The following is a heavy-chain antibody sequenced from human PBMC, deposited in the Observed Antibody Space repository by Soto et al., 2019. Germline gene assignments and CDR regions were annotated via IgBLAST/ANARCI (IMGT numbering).Heavy chain of an antibody. Sequence: QVQLQESGPGLVKPSETLSLTCTVSGGSISSYYWSWIRQPPGKGLEWIGYIYYSGITNYNPSLKSRATISVDPSKNHFSLKLSSVTAADTAVYYCARRRSGGRDFDYWGQGTLVTVSS. CDR2: IYYSGIT. V-gene: IGHV4-59*08. D-gene: IGHD2-15*01. J-gene: IGHJ4*02. CDR1: GGSISSYY. CDR3: ARRRSGGRDFDY.